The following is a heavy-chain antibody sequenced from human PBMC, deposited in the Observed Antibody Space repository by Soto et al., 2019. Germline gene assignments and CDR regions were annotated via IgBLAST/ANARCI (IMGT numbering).Heavy chain of an antibody. Sequence: GPPSETLSLTCTVSGGSISSGDYYMSWVRQAPGKGLEWVSVIYSGGSTYYADSVKGRFTISRDNSKNTLYLQMNSLRAEDTAVYYCARVGNLVRGYYVYYYYGMDVWGQGTTVTVSS. V-gene: IGHV3-66*01. CDR2: IYSGGST. CDR3: ARVGNLVRGYYVYYYYGMDV. CDR1: GGSISSGDYY. D-gene: IGHD3-22*01. J-gene: IGHJ6*02.